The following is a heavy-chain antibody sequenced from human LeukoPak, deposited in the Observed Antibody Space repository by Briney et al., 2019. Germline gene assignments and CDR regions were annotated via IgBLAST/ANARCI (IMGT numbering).Heavy chain of an antibody. Sequence: PSETLSLTCAVYGGSLSGYYWTWIRQPPGKGLEWIGEIKESEATNYNASLKSRVTISIDTPKNQFSLKLTSVTAADTAVYYCAREGVRNVHNPLGYWGQGTLVTVRS. J-gene: IGHJ4*02. CDR3: AREGVRNVHNPLGY. V-gene: IGHV4-34*01. D-gene: IGHD5-24*01. CDR1: GGSLSGYY. CDR2: IKESEAT.